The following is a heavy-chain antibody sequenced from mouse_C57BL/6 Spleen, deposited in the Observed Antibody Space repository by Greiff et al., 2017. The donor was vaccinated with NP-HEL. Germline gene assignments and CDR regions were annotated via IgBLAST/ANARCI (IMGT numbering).Heavy chain of an antibody. V-gene: IGHV1-52*01. CDR1: GYTFTSYW. J-gene: IGHJ2*01. D-gene: IGHD2-5*01. Sequence: VQLQQPGAELVRPRSSVKLSCKASGYTFTSYWMHWVKQRPIQGLEWIGNIDPSDSETHYNQKFKDKATLTVDKSSSTAYMQLSSLTSEDSAVYYCAREAYYSNYDFDYWGQGTTLTVSS. CDR3: AREAYYSNYDFDY. CDR2: IDPSDSET.